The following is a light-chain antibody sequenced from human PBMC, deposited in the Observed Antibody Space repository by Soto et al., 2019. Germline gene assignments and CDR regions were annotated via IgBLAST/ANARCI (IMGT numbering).Light chain of an antibody. J-gene: IGLJ7*01. Sequence: QSALTQPASVSGSPGQSITISCTGTSSDVGSYNRVSWYQQHPGKAPKLMIYEGSKRPSGVSNRFSGSKSGNTASLTIPGLQAEDEADYYCCSYAGSSTHAVFGGGTQLTVL. V-gene: IGLV2-23*01. CDR3: CSYAGSSTHAV. CDR2: EGS. CDR1: SSDVGSYNR.